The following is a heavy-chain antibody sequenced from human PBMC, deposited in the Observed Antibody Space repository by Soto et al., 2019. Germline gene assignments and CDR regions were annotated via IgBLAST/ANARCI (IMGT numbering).Heavy chain of an antibody. Sequence: EVQLVESGGGLVKPGGSLRLSCAASGFTFSNAWMNWVRQAPGKGLEWVGRIKSKTDGGTTDYAAPVKGRFTISRDDSKNTLYLQMNSLKTEYTAVYYCTTDILYGATADYWGQGTLVTVSS. D-gene: IGHD2-8*01. J-gene: IGHJ4*02. CDR1: GFTFSNAW. CDR3: TTDILYGATADY. V-gene: IGHV3-15*07. CDR2: IKSKTDGGTT.